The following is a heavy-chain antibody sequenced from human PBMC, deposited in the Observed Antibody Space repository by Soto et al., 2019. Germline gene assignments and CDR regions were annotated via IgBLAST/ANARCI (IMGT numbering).Heavy chain of an antibody. CDR1: GASTVSHYH. CDR2: IFNSGTT. CDR3: ALALGPTTGLDY. Sequence: QVQLQKSGPGLVKPSQTLSLTCSVSGASTVSHYHWTWIRQPPGKGLEWMGYIFNSGTTFYNPSLTSRLSISMDTSGNHFSLELRSVTAADTAVYYCALALGPTTGLDYWGQGTLVTVSS. D-gene: IGHD1-26*01. J-gene: IGHJ4*02. V-gene: IGHV4-31*02.